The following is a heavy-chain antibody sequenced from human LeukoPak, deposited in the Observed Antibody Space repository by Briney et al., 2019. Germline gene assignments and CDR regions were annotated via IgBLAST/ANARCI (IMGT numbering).Heavy chain of an antibody. CDR1: GFTFSSYA. Sequence: GGSLRLSCAASGFTFSSYAMHWVRQDPGKGLEYVSAISSNVGSTYYANSVKGRFTISRDNSKNTLYLQMGSLRAEDMAVYYCARAHSGSYGPFDYWGQGTLVTVSS. V-gene: IGHV3-64*01. CDR2: ISSNVGST. CDR3: ARAHSGSYGPFDY. J-gene: IGHJ4*02. D-gene: IGHD1-26*01.